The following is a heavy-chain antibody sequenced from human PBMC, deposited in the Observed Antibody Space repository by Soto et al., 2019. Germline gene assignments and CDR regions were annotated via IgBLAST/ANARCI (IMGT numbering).Heavy chain of an antibody. CDR2: IYWNDGT. CDR1: GFALSANGVG. J-gene: IGHJ5*02. CDR3: ARKITDSYWKFDP. Sequence: QITLRESGPTLVKPTQTLTLTCALSGFALSANGVGVGWVRQAPGGALEWLAIIYWNDGTSIRPTLQSRLSISKDTTKKQVVLSLGGMDPRDTGPYDSARKITDSYWKFDPWGPGDQVTVSS. V-gene: IGHV2-5*01. D-gene: IGHD3-10*01.